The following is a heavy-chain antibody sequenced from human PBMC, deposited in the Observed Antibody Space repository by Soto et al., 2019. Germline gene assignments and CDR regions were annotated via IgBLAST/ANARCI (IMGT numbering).Heavy chain of an antibody. CDR2: IISTGIST. J-gene: IGHJ5*02. D-gene: IGHD4-17*01. V-gene: IGHV3-23*01. CDR3: AKGNYGDYGGFDP. Sequence: PGGSLKICCAACGLRFKTFAMTWVRKAPGKGLEWVSTIISTGISTYYADSVKGRFTISRANSKNTLYLQMNSLRAEDSAVYYCAKGNYGDYGGFDPCGQGTLVTV. CDR1: GLRFKTFA.